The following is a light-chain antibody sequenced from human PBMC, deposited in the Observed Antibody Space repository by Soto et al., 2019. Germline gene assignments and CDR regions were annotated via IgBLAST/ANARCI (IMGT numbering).Light chain of an antibody. J-gene: IGKJ1*01. CDR1: QDIRNE. Sequence: ALQMTQSPSSLSASVGDRVTITCRTRQDIRNELASFQQKPGRAPKLLIYAASTLQNGVPSRFSGSGFGTDFTLTISSLQPEDFATYYCLQDNNYPWTFGRGTEVE. CDR2: AAS. V-gene: IGKV1-6*01. CDR3: LQDNNYPWT.